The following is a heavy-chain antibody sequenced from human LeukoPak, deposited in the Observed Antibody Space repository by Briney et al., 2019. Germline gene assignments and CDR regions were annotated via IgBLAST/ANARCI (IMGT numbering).Heavy chain of an antibody. CDR3: AREYLGGHDFWSGYSDY. Sequence: GASVKVSCKASGGTFSSYAISLVRQAPGQGLEWMGGIIPILGTANYAQKFQGRVTITADESTSTAYMELSSLRSEDTAVYYCAREYLGGHDFWSGYSDYWGQGTLVTVSS. CDR1: GGTFSSYA. V-gene: IGHV1-69*13. D-gene: IGHD3-3*01. CDR2: IIPILGTA. J-gene: IGHJ4*02.